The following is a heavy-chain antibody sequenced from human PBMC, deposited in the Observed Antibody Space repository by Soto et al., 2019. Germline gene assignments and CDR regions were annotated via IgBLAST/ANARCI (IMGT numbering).Heavy chain of an antibody. V-gene: IGHV1-3*01. J-gene: IGHJ4*02. D-gene: IGHD4-4*01. Sequence: ASVKVSCKASGYTFTSYAMYWVRQAPGQRLEWMGWINAGNGNTKYSQKFQGRVTITRDTSASTAYMELSSLRSEDTAVYYCARGPNYPPRNFDYWGQGTLVTVSS. CDR3: ARGPNYPPRNFDY. CDR1: GYTFTSYA. CDR2: INAGNGNT.